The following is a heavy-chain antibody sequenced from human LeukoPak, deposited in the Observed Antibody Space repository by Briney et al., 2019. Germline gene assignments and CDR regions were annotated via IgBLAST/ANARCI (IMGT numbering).Heavy chain of an antibody. CDR2: INPSGGST. Sequence: ASVKVSCKASGYTFTSYYMHWVRQAPGQGLEWMGTINPSGGSTSYAQKFQGRVTMTRDASTSTVYMELSSLRSEDTAVYYCASSRDYGDYVLWGQGTMVTVSS. D-gene: IGHD4-17*01. CDR3: ASSRDYGDYVL. J-gene: IGHJ3*01. V-gene: IGHV1-46*01. CDR1: GYTFTSYY.